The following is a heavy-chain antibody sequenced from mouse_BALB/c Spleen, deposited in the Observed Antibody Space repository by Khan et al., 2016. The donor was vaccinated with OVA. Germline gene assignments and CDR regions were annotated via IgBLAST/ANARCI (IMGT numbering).Heavy chain of an antibody. D-gene: IGHD2-14*01. CDR1: GDSITTGY. CDR3: ARSTYRYAFVY. CDR2: IIYTGYT. Sequence: MQLEESGPSLVKPSQTLSLTCSVTGDSITTGYWNWIRKFPGNKLEYMGYIIYTGYTYYNPSLKSRISITRHTSNNQYYLQLNSVTDEDTATYXCARSTYRYAFVYWGQGTLVTVSA. J-gene: IGHJ3*01. V-gene: IGHV3-8*02.